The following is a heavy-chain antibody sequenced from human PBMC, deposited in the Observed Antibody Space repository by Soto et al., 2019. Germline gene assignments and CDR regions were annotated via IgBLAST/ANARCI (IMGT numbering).Heavy chain of an antibody. CDR2: IIPIFGTS. CDR1: GGTFSSYA. J-gene: IGHJ5*02. CDR3: ARAGQYCSSISCYFFEFDP. D-gene: IGHD2-2*01. Sequence: SVKVSCKASGGTFSSYAISWVRQAPGQGLEWMGGIIPIFGTSNYAQKFQGRVTITADESTSTAYIELSSLRSEDTAVYYCARAGQYCSSISCYFFEFDPWGQGTLVTVSS. V-gene: IGHV1-69*13.